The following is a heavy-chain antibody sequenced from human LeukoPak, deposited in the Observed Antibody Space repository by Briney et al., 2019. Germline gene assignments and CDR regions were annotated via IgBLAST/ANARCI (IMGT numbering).Heavy chain of an antibody. D-gene: IGHD6-13*01. CDR2: IYYNGST. J-gene: IGHJ4*02. Sequence: KPSQTLSLTCAVSGGSISSGGYYWGWIRQPPGKGLEWIGSIYYNGSTYYNPSLKSRVTLSVDTSKNQSSLNLRSVTAADTAVYYCARDSRAAADTLGLGNWGQGTLVTVSS. CDR1: GGSISSGGYY. V-gene: IGHV4-39*07. CDR3: ARDSRAAADTLGLGN.